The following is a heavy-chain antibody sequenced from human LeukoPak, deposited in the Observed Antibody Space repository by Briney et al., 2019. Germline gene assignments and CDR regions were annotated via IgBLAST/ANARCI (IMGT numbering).Heavy chain of an antibody. CDR1: SGSISTYY. V-gene: IGHV4-59*08. J-gene: IGHJ4*02. CDR2: IYYSGST. CDR3: ARSFHSSSWYFDY. Sequence: SETLSLTCTVSSGSISTYYWSWIRQPPGKGLVWIGYIYYSGSTNYNPSLNSLVTISVDTSKNQFSLKLSSVTAADTAVYYCARSFHSSSWYFDYWGQGTLVTVSS. D-gene: IGHD6-13*01.